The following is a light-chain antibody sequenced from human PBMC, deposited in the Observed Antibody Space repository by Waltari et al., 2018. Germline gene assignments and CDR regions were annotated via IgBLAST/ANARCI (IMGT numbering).Light chain of an antibody. CDR1: QDISNY. CDR3: QQYDNLPPYT. Sequence: DIQMPQSPSSLSASVGDRVTITCQASQDISNYLNWYQQKPGKAPKLLNYDASNLETGVPSRFSGSGSGTDFTFSISSLQPEDIATYYCQQYDNLPPYTFGQGTKLEIK. V-gene: IGKV1-33*01. CDR2: DAS. J-gene: IGKJ2*01.